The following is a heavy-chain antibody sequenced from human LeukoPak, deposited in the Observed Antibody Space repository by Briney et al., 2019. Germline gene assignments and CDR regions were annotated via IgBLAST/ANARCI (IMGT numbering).Heavy chain of an antibody. CDR3: ARHRAGGGVYAGDAFDI. V-gene: IGHV5-51*01. CDR2: IYPGDSDT. CDR1: GYSFTSYW. D-gene: IGHD2-15*01. Sequence: KTGESLRISCKGSGYSFTSYWIGWVRQMPGKGLEWMGIIYPGDSDTRYSPSFQGQVTISADKSISTAYLQWSSLKASDTAMYYCARHRAGGGVYAGDAFDIWGQGTMVTVSS. J-gene: IGHJ3*02.